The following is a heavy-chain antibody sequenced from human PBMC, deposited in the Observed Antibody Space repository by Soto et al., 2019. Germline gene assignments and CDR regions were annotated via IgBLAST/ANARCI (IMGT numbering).Heavy chain of an antibody. Sequence: QVQLQESGPGLVKPSGTLSLTCAVSGGSISSTNWWSWVRQPPGKGLEWIGEISHSGTTNYSPSLKSRVTISIEKSKNQISLKMTSVTAADTAVSYCTRDGSGNNNYFVLDYWGQGSLVTVSS. V-gene: IGHV4-4*02. D-gene: IGHD1-26*01. CDR2: ISHSGTT. CDR3: TRDGSGNNNYFVLDY. J-gene: IGHJ4*02. CDR1: GGSISSTNW.